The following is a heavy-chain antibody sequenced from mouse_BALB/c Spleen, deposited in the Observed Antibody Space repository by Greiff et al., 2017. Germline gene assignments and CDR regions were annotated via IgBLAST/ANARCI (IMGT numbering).Heavy chain of an antibody. J-gene: IGHJ4*01. V-gene: IGHV3-6*02. D-gene: IGHD1-1*01. CDR2: ISYDGSN. CDR1: GYSITSGYY. Sequence: EVKLVESGPGLVKPSQSLSLTCSVTGYSITSGYYWNWIRQFPGNKLEWMGYISYDGSNNYNPSLKNRISITRDTSKNQFFLKLNSVTTEDTATYYCAIYYYGNYYAMDYWGQGTSVTVSS. CDR3: AIYYYGNYYAMDY.